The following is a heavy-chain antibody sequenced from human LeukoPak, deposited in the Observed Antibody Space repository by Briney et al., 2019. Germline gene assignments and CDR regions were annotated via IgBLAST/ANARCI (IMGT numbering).Heavy chain of an antibody. Sequence: SETLSLTCTVSGGSISSSSYYWGWIRQPPGKGLEWIGSIYYSGSTYYNPSLKSRVTISVDTSKNQFSLKLSSVTAADTAVYYCARTVIPPIAAAGNWGQGTLVTVSS. V-gene: IGHV4-39*01. CDR2: IYYSGST. D-gene: IGHD6-13*01. CDR3: ARTVIPPIAAAGN. CDR1: GGSISSSSYY. J-gene: IGHJ4*02.